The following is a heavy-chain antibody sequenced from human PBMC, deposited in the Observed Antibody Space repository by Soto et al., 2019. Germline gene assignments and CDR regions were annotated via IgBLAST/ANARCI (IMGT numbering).Heavy chain of an antibody. CDR1: GGSISSYY. CDR3: ARGTRYYYDSSGYYSRLGYYYYMDV. V-gene: IGHV4-59*01. CDR2: IYYSGST. D-gene: IGHD3-22*01. Sequence: SETLSLTCTVSGGSISSYYWSWIRQPPGKGLEWIGYIYYSGSTNYNPSLKSRVTISVDTSKNQFSLKLSSVTAADTAVYYCARGTRYYYDSSGYYSRLGYYYYMDVWGKGTTVTVSS. J-gene: IGHJ6*03.